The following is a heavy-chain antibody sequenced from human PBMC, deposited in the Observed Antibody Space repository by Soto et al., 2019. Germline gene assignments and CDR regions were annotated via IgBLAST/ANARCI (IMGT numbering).Heavy chain of an antibody. V-gene: IGHV3-23*01. Sequence: WGSVLLSCATSDFTFSSYAMSWVRQAPGKGLEWVSALSGSGGSTYYADSVKGRFTISRDNSKNTLYLQMNSLRAEDTAVYYCARQIAVHYYYYGMDVWGQGTTVTVSS. CDR3: ARQIAVHYYYYGMDV. CDR1: DFTFSSYA. J-gene: IGHJ6*01. D-gene: IGHD6-19*01. CDR2: LSGSGGST.